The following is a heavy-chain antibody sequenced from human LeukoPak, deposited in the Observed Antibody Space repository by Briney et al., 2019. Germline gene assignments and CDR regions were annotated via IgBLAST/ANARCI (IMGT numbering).Heavy chain of an antibody. CDR2: IIPIFGTA. D-gene: IGHD6-19*01. CDR3: AREPGYSSGWYYFDY. J-gene: IGHJ4*02. CDR1: GGTFSSYA. Sequence: SVKVSCKASGGTFSSYAISWVRQAPGQGLEWMGRIIPIFGTANYAQKFQGRVTITTGESTSTAYMELSSLRSEDTAVYYCAREPGYSSGWYYFDYWGQGTLVTVSS. V-gene: IGHV1-69*05.